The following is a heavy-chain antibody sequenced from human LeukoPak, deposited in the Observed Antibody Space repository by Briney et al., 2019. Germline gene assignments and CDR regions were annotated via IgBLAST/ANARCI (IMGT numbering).Heavy chain of an antibody. D-gene: IGHD6-19*01. V-gene: IGHV1-46*01. CDR3: AKSQWLGGAFDI. CDR1: GYTFTSCY. J-gene: IGHJ3*02. Sequence: ASVKVSCKAYGYTFTSCYMHWVRQAPGQGLEWMGIIDPSGGSTNYAQKFQGRVTMTRDMSTSTVYVEVSSLRSEDTAVYYCAKSQWLGGAFDIWGQGTMVTVSS. CDR2: IDPSGGST.